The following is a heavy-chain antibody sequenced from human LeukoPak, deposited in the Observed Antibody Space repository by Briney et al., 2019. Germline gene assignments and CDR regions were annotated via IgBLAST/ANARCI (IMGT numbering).Heavy chain of an antibody. D-gene: IGHD2-8*02. V-gene: IGHV5-51*01. Sequence: GESLKISCKGSGYSFSTDWIGWVRQMPGKGLEWIGLINAADSDTRYSPSFQGQVLISDGKSISTAYLQWGNLKATDTAFYYCARVPCTGGSCSRTFDYWGQGTLVTVYS. CDR3: ARVPCTGGSCSRTFDY. CDR2: INAADSDT. CDR1: GYSFSTDW. J-gene: IGHJ4*02.